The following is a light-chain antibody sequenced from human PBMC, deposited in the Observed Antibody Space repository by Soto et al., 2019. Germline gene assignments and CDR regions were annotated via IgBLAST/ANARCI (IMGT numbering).Light chain of an antibody. J-gene: IGLJ2*01. CDR2: LNSDGSH. CDR1: SGHSSYA. CDR3: QTWGNSIQV. V-gene: IGLV4-69*01. Sequence: QPVLTQSPSASASLGASVKLTCTLSSGHSSYAIAWHQQQPERGPRYLMKLNSDGSHNKGDGIPDRFSGSSSGDERYLTISCLQAEDEADYYCQTWGNSIQVFGGGTKVTVL.